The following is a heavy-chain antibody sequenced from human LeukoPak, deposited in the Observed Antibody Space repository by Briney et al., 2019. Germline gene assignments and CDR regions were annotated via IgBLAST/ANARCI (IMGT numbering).Heavy chain of an antibody. CDR2: INHSGST. J-gene: IGHJ4*02. Sequence: SETLSLTCAVYGGSFSGYYWSWIRQPPGKGLEWIGEINHSGSTNYNPSLKSRVTISVDTSKNQFSLKLSSVTAADTAVYYCARGGRIAAAGTGYFDYWGQGTLVTASS. D-gene: IGHD6-13*01. V-gene: IGHV4-34*01. CDR1: GGSFSGYY. CDR3: ARGGRIAAAGTGYFDY.